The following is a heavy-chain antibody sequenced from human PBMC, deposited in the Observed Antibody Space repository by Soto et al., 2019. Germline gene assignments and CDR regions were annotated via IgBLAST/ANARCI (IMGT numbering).Heavy chain of an antibody. CDR2: IYYSGST. CDR3: ARLEYQGLVVVAAPADAFDI. V-gene: IGHV4-59*08. D-gene: IGHD2-15*01. CDR1: GGSISSYY. J-gene: IGHJ3*02. Sequence: ETLSLTCTVSGGSISSYYLSWIRQPPRKGLEWIGYIYYSGSTNYNPSLKSRVTISVDTSKNQFSLKLSSVPAADTAVYYCARLEYQGLVVVAAPADAFDIWGQGTMVTVSS.